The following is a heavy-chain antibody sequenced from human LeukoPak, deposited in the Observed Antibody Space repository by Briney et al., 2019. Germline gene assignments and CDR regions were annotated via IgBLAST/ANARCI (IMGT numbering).Heavy chain of an antibody. CDR1: GFTFDDYT. V-gene: IGHV3-43*01. D-gene: IGHD3-9*01. CDR2: LSWDGSTT. J-gene: IGHJ4*02. Sequence: GGSLRLSCAASGFTFDDYTMHWVRQAPGKGLEWVSLLSWDGSTTYFADSVKGRFTISRDNSKNSLYLQMNSLRTEDTALYYCAKGTDMDYWGQGTLVTVS. CDR3: AKGTDMDY.